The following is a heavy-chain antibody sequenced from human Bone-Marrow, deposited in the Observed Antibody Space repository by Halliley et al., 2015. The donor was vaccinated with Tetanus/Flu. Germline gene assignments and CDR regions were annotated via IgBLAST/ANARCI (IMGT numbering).Heavy chain of an antibody. CDR2: SGRHT. Sequence: SGRHTSYAESVKGRFPVSRDNSKNMLYFSLNSLRVEDTALYYCVKAPEADFWTGFQGNNWVDPWGQGTLVTVSS. D-gene: IGHD3-3*01. J-gene: IGHJ5*02. V-gene: IGHV3-23*01. CDR3: VKAPEADFWTGFQGNNWVDP.